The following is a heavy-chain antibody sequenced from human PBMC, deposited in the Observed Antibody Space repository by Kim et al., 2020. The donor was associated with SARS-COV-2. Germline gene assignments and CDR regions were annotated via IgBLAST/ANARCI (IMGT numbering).Heavy chain of an antibody. CDR2: IYYSGST. J-gene: IGHJ4*02. CDR3: ARAWEQLDFLYFDY. D-gene: IGHD6-13*01. CDR1: GGSISSGGYY. Sequence: SETLSLTCTVSGGSISSGGYYWSWIRQHPGKGLEWIGSIYYSGSTYYNPSLKSRVTISVNTSKNQFSLKLSSVTAADTAVYYCARAWEQLDFLYFDYWGQGTLVTVSS. V-gene: IGHV4-31*03.